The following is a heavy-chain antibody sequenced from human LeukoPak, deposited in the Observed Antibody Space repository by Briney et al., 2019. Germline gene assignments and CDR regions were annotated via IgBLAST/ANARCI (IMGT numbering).Heavy chain of an antibody. J-gene: IGHJ4*02. CDR2: IYTSGST. D-gene: IGHD3-22*01. CDR1: GGSISSGSYY. CDR3: ARGLRLSGYYDY. V-gene: IGHV4-61*02. Sequence: SETLSLTCTVSGGSISSGSYYWSWIRQPAGKGLEWIGRIYTSGSTNYNPSLKSRVTISVDTSKNQFSLKLSSVTAADTAVYYCARGLRLSGYYDYWGQGTLVTVSS.